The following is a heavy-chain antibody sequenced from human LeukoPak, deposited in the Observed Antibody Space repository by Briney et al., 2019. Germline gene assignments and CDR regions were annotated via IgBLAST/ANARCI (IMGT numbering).Heavy chain of an antibody. V-gene: IGHV3-13*01. J-gene: IGHJ4*02. CDR1: GFTFSTYD. D-gene: IGHD3-22*01. CDR2: ICTAGDT. Sequence: GGSLRLSCAASGFTFSTYDMHWVRQATGKGLEWVSAICTAGDTYYPDYVEGRFTISRENAKNYSYLQMNSIRGDDTAVYYCARVDYYDSSGYYYFDYWGQGTLVTVSS. CDR3: ARVDYYDSSGYYYFDY.